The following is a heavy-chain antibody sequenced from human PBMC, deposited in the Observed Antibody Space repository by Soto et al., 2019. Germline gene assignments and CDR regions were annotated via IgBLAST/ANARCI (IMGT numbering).Heavy chain of an antibody. D-gene: IGHD3-3*01. Sequence: QVQLVESGGGVVQPGRSLRLSCAASGFTFSSYGMHWVRQAPGKGLEWVAVISYDGSNKYYADSMKGRFTISRDNSKNTLYLQMNSLRAEDTAVYYCAKDARVDYDFWSYYGMDVWGQGTTVTVSS. J-gene: IGHJ6*02. CDR1: GFTFSSYG. V-gene: IGHV3-30*18. CDR2: ISYDGSNK. CDR3: AKDARVDYDFWSYYGMDV.